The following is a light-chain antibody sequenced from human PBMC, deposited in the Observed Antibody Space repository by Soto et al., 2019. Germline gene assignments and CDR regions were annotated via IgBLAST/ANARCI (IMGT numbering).Light chain of an antibody. J-gene: IGKJ4*01. Sequence: EIVMTQSPATLSVSPGERATLSCRASQSVSSNLAWYQQKPGQAPRLLLYGASTRTTGIPARLSGSGSGTEFTLTISSLQSEDFAVYYCQQYNNCHPLTFGGGTKVEIK. CDR2: GAS. CDR1: QSVSSN. V-gene: IGKV3-15*01. CDR3: QQYNNCHPLT.